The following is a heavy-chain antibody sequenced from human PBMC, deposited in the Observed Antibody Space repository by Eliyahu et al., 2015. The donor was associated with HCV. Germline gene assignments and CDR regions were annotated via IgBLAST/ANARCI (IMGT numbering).Heavy chain of an antibody. J-gene: IGHJ3*02. CDR3: ARQYYYDSSDYSVGAFDI. CDR2: IYYSGST. V-gene: IGHV4-59*13. D-gene: IGHD3-22*01. CDR1: GDSIRNYF. Sequence: QVQLQESGPGLVKPSETLSLTCTVSGDSIRNYFWSWIRQPPGKGLEWIGYIYYSGSTNYNPSLKSRVTISVDTSKNQFSLKLSSVTAADTAVYYCARQYYYDSSDYSVGAFDIWGQGTLVTVSS.